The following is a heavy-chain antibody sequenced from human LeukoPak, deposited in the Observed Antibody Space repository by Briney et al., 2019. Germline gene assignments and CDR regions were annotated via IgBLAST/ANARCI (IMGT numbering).Heavy chain of an antibody. CDR1: GFTFSSYG. J-gene: IGHJ4*02. V-gene: IGHV3-30*02. D-gene: IGHD4-23*01. CDR2: IRYDGSTK. Sequence: GGSLRLSCAASGFTFSSYGMHWVRQAPGKGLEWVAFIRYDGSTKYYTDSVKGRFTISRDNAKNTMYLQMNSLRAEDTAVYYCARGARKGDDYGGFFDYWGQGTLVTVSS. CDR3: ARGARKGDDYGGFFDY.